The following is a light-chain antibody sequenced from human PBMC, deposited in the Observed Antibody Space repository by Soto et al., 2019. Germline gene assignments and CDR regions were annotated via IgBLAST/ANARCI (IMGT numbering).Light chain of an antibody. CDR3: QQYYSTPYT. CDR1: QTVHSN. CDR2: GAS. V-gene: IGKV3-15*01. J-gene: IGKJ2*01. Sequence: EVVMTQSPATLSLSPGETATLSCRASQTVHSNLAWFQQHPGQAPRLLIYGASSRATGVPVRFSGSGSGTEFTLTISSLQPEDFAVYYCQQYYSTPYTFGQGTKLEIK.